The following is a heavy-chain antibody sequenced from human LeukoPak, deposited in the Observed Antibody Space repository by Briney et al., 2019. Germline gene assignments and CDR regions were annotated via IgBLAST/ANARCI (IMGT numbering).Heavy chain of an antibody. D-gene: IGHD5-24*01. J-gene: IGHJ4*02. Sequence: SETLSLTCAVYGGSFSGYYWSWIRQPPGKGLEWIGEINHSRSTNYNPSLKSRVTISVDTSKNQFSLKLSSVTAADTAVYYCARRAMATNTLYYFDYWGQGTLVTVSS. CDR2: INHSRST. CDR3: ARRAMATNTLYYFDY. V-gene: IGHV4-34*01. CDR1: GGSFSGYY.